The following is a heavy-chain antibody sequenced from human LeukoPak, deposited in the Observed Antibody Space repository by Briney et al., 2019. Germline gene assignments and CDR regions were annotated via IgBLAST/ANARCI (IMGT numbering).Heavy chain of an antibody. CDR2: ISAYNGNT. CDR3: ARDREWLVLEGYYYYYYMDV. CDR1: GYTFTSYG. J-gene: IGHJ6*03. D-gene: IGHD6-19*01. Sequence: ASVKVSCKASGYTFTSYGISWVRQAPGQGLEWMGWISAYNGNTNYAQKLQGRVTMTTDTSTSTAYMELRSLRSDDTAVYYCARDREWLVLEGYYYYYYMDVWGKGTTVTVSS. V-gene: IGHV1-18*01.